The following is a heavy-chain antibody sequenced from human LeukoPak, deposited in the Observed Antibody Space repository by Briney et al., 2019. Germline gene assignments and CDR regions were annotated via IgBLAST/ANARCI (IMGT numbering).Heavy chain of an antibody. Sequence: GASVKVSCKASGYTFTGYYMHWVRQAPGQGLEWMGWINPNSGGTNYAQKFQGRVTMTRDTSISTAYMELSRLRSDDTAVYYCARAPTVTTYGEYWFDPWGQGTLVTVSS. CDR2: INPNSGGT. D-gene: IGHD4-17*01. V-gene: IGHV1-2*02. J-gene: IGHJ5*02. CDR3: ARAPTVTTYGEYWFDP. CDR1: GYTFTGYY.